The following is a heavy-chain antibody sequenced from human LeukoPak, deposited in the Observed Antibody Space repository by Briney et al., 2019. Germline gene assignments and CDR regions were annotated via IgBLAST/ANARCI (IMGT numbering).Heavy chain of an antibody. J-gene: IGHJ4*02. D-gene: IGHD1-26*01. CDR3: AREFKGGSYYRGAFDY. CDR1: GYSISSGYY. V-gene: IGHV4-38-2*02. CDR2: IYQSGST. Sequence: PSETLSLTCSVSGYSISSGYYWGWIRQPPGKGLEWIGSIYQSGSTYYNPSLKSRVTISVDTSKNQFSLKLSSVTAADTAVYYCAREFKGGSYYRGAFDYWGQGTLVTVSS.